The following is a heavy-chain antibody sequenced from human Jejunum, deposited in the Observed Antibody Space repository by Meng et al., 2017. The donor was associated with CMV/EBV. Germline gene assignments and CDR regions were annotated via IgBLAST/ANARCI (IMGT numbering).Heavy chain of an antibody. CDR1: GYPFSGSY. CDR3: ARGLALAPIDY. V-gene: IGHV1-2*02. Sequence: KASGYPFSGSYLHWVRQAPGQGLEWMGWINPNSGDTNYPQKFQGRVTMTRDTPTSTAYLDLSRLRSDDTAVYYCARGLALAPIDYWGQGTRVTVSS. J-gene: IGHJ4*02. CDR2: INPNSGDT. D-gene: IGHD6-19*01.